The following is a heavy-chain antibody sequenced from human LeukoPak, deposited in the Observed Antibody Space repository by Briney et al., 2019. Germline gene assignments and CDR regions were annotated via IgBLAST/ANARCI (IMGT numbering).Heavy chain of an antibody. CDR3: VKTTRSGWYNLFFDY. CDR2: ISSNGGST. V-gene: IGHV3-64D*06. Sequence: GGSLRLSCSASGFTFSSYAMHWVRQAPGKGLEYVSAISSNGGSTYYADSVKGRFTISRDNSKNTLYLQMSSLRAEDKAVYYCVKTTRSGWYNLFFDYWGQETLVTVSS. CDR1: GFTFSSYA. D-gene: IGHD6-19*01. J-gene: IGHJ4*02.